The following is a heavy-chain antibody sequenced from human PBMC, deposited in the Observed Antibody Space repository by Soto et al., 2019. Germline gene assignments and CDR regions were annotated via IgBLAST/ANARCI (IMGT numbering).Heavy chain of an antibody. CDR3: ARENWNDDFDY. Sequence: GASVKVSCKASGYTFTRYYIHWVRQAPGQGLEWMGWINPNSGGTNYAQKFQGWVTMTRDTSISTAYMELSRLRSDDTAVYYCARENWNDDFDYWGQGTLVTVSS. V-gene: IGHV1-2*04. D-gene: IGHD1-1*01. J-gene: IGHJ4*02. CDR2: INPNSGGT. CDR1: GYTFTRYY.